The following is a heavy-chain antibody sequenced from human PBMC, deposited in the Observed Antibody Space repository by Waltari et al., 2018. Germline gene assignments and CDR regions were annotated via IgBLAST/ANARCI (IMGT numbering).Heavy chain of an antibody. CDR2: IYYSGST. CDR3: AKDKSSWYDAFDI. D-gene: IGHD6-13*01. CDR1: GGSISSSSYY. V-gene: IGHV4-39*02. Sequence: QLQLQESGPGLVKPSETLSLTCTVSGGSISSSSYYWGWIRQPPGKGLEWIGSIYYSGSTYYNPSLKSRVTISVDTSKNQFSLKLSSVTAADTAVYYCAKDKSSWYDAFDIWGQGTMVTVSS. J-gene: IGHJ3*02.